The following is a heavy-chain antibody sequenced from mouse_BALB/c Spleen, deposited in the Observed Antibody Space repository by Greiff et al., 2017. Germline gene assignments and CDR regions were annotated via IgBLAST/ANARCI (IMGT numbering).Heavy chain of an antibody. CDR2: ISSGSSTI. Sequence: EVKLMESGGGLVQPGGSRKLSCAASGFTFSSFGMHWVRQAPEKGLEWVAYISSGSSTIYYAVTVKGRFTISRDNPKNTLFLQMTSLRSEDTAMYYCARGDGNYVPFHYWGQGTTLTVSS. J-gene: IGHJ2*01. D-gene: IGHD2-1*01. CDR3: ARGDGNYVPFHY. V-gene: IGHV5-17*02. CDR1: GFTFSSFG.